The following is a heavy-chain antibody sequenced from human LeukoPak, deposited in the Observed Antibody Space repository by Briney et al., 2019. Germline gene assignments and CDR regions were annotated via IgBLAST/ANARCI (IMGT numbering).Heavy chain of an antibody. CDR2: IYYSGST. D-gene: IGHD3-3*01. V-gene: IGHV4-59*01. J-gene: IGHJ6*02. CDR3: ARSFLTNWSGYLYGMDV. Sequence: SETLSLTCTVSSGSISSYYWSWIRQPPGKGLEWIGYIYYSGSTNYNPSLKSRVTISVDTSKNQLSLKLSFVTAADTAVYYCARSFLTNWSGYLYGMDVWGQGTTVTVSS. CDR1: SGSISSYY.